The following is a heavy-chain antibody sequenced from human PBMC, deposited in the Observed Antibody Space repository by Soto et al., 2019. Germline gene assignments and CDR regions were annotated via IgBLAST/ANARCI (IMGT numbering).Heavy chain of an antibody. CDR2: IIPIFGTA. D-gene: IGHD2-2*01. CDR3: ALHVPAAGYYYGMVV. Sequence: QVQLVQSGAEVKKHGSSVKVSCKASGGTFSSYAISWVRQAPGQGLEWMGGIIPIFGTANYAQKFQGRVTITADQSTRTADMELSSLRSEDTAVYYFALHVPAAGYYYGMVVWGQGTTVTVSS. J-gene: IGHJ6*02. V-gene: IGHV1-69*12. CDR1: GGTFSSYA.